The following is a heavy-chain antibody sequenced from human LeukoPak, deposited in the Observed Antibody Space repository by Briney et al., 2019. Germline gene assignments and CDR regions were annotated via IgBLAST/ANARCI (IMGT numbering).Heavy chain of an antibody. Sequence: PGGSLRLSCAASGLTVSSNDMSWVRPAPGKGLEWVSFIYSGDRTYYADSVKGRFTISRDNFKNTLYLQMNSLRAEDTAMYYCTKSGPPDPYWGQGTMVTVSS. CDR3: TKSGPPDPY. V-gene: IGHV3-53*01. CDR2: IYSGDRT. CDR1: GLTVSSND. J-gene: IGHJ3*01. D-gene: IGHD1-14*01.